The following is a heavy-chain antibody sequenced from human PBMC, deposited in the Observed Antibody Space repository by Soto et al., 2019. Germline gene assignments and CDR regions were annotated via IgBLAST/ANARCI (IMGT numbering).Heavy chain of an antibody. CDR1: GDSVSSRNYH. CDR3: ANYRRAVPHYDMDV. J-gene: IGHJ6*02. Sequence: QVQLQESGPGLVKPSETLSLTCTVSGDSVSSRNYHWTWIRQPPGKGLEWIGYISYRGDTNYNPPLKSRVTISMDTSKNQFSLKLNSVTAADTAVYYCANYRRAVPHYDMDVWGQGTTVTVS. D-gene: IGHD1-26*01. V-gene: IGHV4-61*01. CDR2: ISYRGDT.